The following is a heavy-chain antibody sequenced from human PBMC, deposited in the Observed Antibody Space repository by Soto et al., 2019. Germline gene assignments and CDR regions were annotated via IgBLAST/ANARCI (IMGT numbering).Heavy chain of an antibody. V-gene: IGHV3-30-3*01. CDR2: ISYDGSNK. CDR1: GFTFSSYA. D-gene: IGHD6-19*01. Sequence: PGGSLRLSCAASGFTFSSYAMHWVRQAPGKGLEWVAVISYDGSNKYYADSVKGRFTISRDNSKNTLYLQMNSLRAEDTAVYYCARDRHSSGEYGMDVWGQGTTVTVSS. CDR3: ARDRHSSGEYGMDV. J-gene: IGHJ6*02.